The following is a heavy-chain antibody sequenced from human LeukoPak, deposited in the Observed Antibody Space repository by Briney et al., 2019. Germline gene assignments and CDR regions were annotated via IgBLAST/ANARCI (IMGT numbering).Heavy chain of an antibody. CDR1: GYTFTSYY. CDR2: INPSGGST. J-gene: IGHJ4*02. D-gene: IGHD3-22*01. V-gene: IGHV1-46*01. CDR3: ARGKDPYAHYYDSSVDY. Sequence: ASVKVSCKASGYTFTSYYMHWVRQAPGQGLEWMGLINPSGGSTSYAQKFQGRVTMTRDMSTSTVYMELSSLRSEDTAVYYCARGKDPYAHYYDSSVDYWGQGTLVTVSS.